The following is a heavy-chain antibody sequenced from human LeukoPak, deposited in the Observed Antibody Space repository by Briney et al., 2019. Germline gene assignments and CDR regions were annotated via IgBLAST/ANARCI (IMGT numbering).Heavy chain of an antibody. Sequence: VASVKVSCKASGGTFSSYAISWVRQAPGQGLGWMGWINPNSGGTNYAQKFQGRVTMTRDTSISTAYMELSRLRSDDTAVYYCARDREVTTYYDFWSAPGNWGQGTLVTVSS. CDR3: ARDREVTTYYDFWSAPGN. CDR1: GGTFSSYA. J-gene: IGHJ4*02. V-gene: IGHV1-2*02. D-gene: IGHD3-3*01. CDR2: INPNSGGT.